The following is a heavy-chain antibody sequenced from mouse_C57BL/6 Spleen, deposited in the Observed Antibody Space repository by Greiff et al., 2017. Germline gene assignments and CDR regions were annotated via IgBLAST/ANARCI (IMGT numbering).Heavy chain of an antibody. CDR1: GYTFTSYW. Sequence: QVQLQQSGAELVKPGASVKMSCKASGYTFTSYWITWVKQRPGQGLEWSGDIYPGSGSTNYNEKFKSKATLTVDTSSSTAYMQLSSLTSEDSAVYYCARLLSSYWYFDVWGTGTTVTVSS. V-gene: IGHV1-55*01. CDR2: IYPGSGST. CDR3: ARLLSSYWYFDV. D-gene: IGHD1-1*01. J-gene: IGHJ1*03.